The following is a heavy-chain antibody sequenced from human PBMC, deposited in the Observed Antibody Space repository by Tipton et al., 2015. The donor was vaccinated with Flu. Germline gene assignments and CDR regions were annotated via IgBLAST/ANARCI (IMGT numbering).Heavy chain of an antibody. CDR1: DDSISSYY. CDR3: ARRDYSNYVSDPKNWFDP. V-gene: IGHV4-59*08. J-gene: IGHJ5*02. CDR2: IHHSGNT. Sequence: TLSLTCTVSDDSISSYYWSWIRQPPGRGLEWIGNIHHSGNTYYNPSLKSRVTISVDTSKNQFSLKLRSVTAADTAVYYCARRDYSNYVSDPKNWFDPWGQGTLVTVSS. D-gene: IGHD4-11*01.